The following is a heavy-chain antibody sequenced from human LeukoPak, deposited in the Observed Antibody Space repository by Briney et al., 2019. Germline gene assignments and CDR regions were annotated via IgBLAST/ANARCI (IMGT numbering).Heavy chain of an antibody. CDR3: ARDRLRYGEYEKTFDY. CDR1: GFTFSSYS. Sequence: GGSLRLSCAASGFTFSSYSMNWVRQAPGKGLEWVSYITFSSSIIYYADSVKGRFTISRDNAKNSLYLQMNSLRAEDTAVYYCARDRLRYGEYEKTFDYWGQGTLVSVSS. D-gene: IGHD4-17*01. CDR2: ITFSSSII. V-gene: IGHV3-48*01. J-gene: IGHJ4*02.